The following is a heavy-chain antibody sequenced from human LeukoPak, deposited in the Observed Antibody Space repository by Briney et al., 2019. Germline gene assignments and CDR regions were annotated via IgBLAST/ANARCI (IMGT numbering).Heavy chain of an antibody. Sequence: GGSLRLSCAASGFTFNSYAMNWVRQAPGKGLEWVSVISGSGGNTYYAEPVKGRFTISRDNAKNSLYLQMNSLRAEDTAVYYCASYYYDSSGYYYPAAFDIWGQGTMVTVSS. J-gene: IGHJ3*02. D-gene: IGHD3-22*01. CDR1: GFTFNSYA. CDR3: ASYYYDSSGYYYPAAFDI. V-gene: IGHV3-23*01. CDR2: ISGSGGNT.